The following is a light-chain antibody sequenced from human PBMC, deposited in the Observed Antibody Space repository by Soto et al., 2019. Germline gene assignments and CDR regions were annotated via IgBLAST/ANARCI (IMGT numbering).Light chain of an antibody. CDR3: NSHTSSSTRPYV. J-gene: IGLJ1*01. CDR2: EVS. V-gene: IGLV2-14*01. CDR1: SSDVGGYNY. Sequence: QSALTQPASVSGSPGQSITISCTGTSSDVGGYNYVSWYQQHPGKAPKLMIYEVSNRPSGVSNLFSGSKSGNTASLTIFGLQAEDEADYYCNSHTSSSTRPYVFGTGTKVTVL.